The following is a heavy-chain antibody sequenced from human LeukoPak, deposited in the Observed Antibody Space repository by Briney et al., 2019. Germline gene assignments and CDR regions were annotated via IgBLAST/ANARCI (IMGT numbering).Heavy chain of an antibody. V-gene: IGHV4-59*08. CDR1: GGSISSYY. CDR3: ARHLRDGYNPWRFDY. D-gene: IGHD5-24*01. CDR2: IYYSGST. J-gene: IGHJ4*02. Sequence: SETLSLTCTVSGGSISSYYWSWIRQPPGKGLEWIGYIYYSGSTNYNPSLKSRVTISVDTSKNQFSLKLSSVTAADTAVYYCARHLRDGYNPWRFDYWGQGTLVTVSS.